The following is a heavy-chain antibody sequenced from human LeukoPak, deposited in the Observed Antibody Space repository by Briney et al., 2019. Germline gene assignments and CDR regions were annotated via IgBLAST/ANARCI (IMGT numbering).Heavy chain of an antibody. Sequence: SETLSLTCTVSGGSISSSIYSWAWIRQPPGKGLEWIGSIYYSGSTYYNPSLKSRLTISLDTSKNQFSLRLNSVTAADTAVYYCAAYYYRSGSNYNGIDYWGQGTLVTVSS. CDR3: AAYYYRSGSNYNGIDY. J-gene: IGHJ4*02. D-gene: IGHD3-10*01. V-gene: IGHV4-39*01. CDR2: IYYSGST. CDR1: GGSISSSIYS.